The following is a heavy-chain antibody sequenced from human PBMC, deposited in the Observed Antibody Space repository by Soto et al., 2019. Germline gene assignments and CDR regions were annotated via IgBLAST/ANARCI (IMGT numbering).Heavy chain of an antibody. CDR2: ISAYNGNT. Sequence: GASVKVSCKASGYTFASYGISWVRQAPGQGLEWMGWISAYNGNTNYAQKLQGRVTMTTDTSTSTAYMELRSLRSDDTAVYYCARGQGDIFGSWYGWFDPWGQGTLVTVSS. CDR1: GYTFASYG. D-gene: IGHD6-13*01. CDR3: ARGQGDIFGSWYGWFDP. V-gene: IGHV1-18*01. J-gene: IGHJ5*02.